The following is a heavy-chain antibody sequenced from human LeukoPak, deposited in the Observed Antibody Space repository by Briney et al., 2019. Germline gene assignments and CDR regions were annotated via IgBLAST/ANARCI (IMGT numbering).Heavy chain of an antibody. CDR1: GSSISSYY. CDR2: FYHSGGN. J-gene: IGHJ4*02. Sequence: ASETLSLTCNVSGSSISSYYWSWIRQPPGEGLECIGYFYHSGGNNYHPSLKGRATISVGTSKNEVSLKLRSVTAADTAVYYCARGASSSWYSLWKFWGQGTLVTVSS. CDR3: ARGASSSWYSLWKF. V-gene: IGHV4-59*01. D-gene: IGHD6-13*01.